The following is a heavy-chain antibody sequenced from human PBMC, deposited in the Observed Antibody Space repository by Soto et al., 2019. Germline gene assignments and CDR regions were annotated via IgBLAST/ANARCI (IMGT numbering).Heavy chain of an antibody. D-gene: IGHD1-26*01. CDR3: ARSSGGNFGIIIEGTNWFAP. CDR2: INPHGGST. V-gene: IGHV1-46*01. CDR1: RDTFTSYY. J-gene: IGHJ5*02. Sequence: ASVKVSCKAPRDTFTSYYINWVLQAPGQGLEWMGVINPHGGSTAYAQKFKGRVTLTRDTSASTVYMEVSSLTSEDTAMYYCARSSGGNFGIIIEGTNWFAPWGQGTLVTVSS.